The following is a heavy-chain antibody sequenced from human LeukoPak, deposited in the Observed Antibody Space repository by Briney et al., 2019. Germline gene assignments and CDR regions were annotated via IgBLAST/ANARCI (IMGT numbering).Heavy chain of an antibody. D-gene: IGHD3-3*01. CDR3: ARDSPGSGSLRYYGMDV. Sequence: SQTLSLTCAISGDSVSSNSAAWNWIRQSPSRGLEWLGRTYYRPKWYNDYAVSVKSRITINPDTSKNQFSLQLNSVTPEDTAVYYCARDSPGSGSLRYYGMDVWGQGTTVIVSS. CDR1: GDSVSSNSAA. V-gene: IGHV6-1*01. J-gene: IGHJ6*02. CDR2: TYYRPKWYN.